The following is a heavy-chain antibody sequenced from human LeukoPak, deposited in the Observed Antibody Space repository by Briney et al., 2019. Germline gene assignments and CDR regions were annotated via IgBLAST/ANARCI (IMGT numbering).Heavy chain of an antibody. CDR1: GFTFSSYA. CDR2: ISGSGGST. V-gene: IGHV3-23*01. Sequence: GGSLRLSCAASGFTFSSYAMSWVRQAPGKGLEWVSAISGSGGSTYYADSVKGRFTISRDNSKNTLYLQMNSLRAEDTAVYYCAKVGSRIADVVDWFDPWGQGTLVTVSS. D-gene: IGHD6-13*01. J-gene: IGHJ5*02. CDR3: AKVGSRIADVVDWFDP.